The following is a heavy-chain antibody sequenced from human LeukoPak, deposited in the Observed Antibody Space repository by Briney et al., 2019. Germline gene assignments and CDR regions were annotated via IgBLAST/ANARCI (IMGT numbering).Heavy chain of an antibody. CDR1: GGSISSYY. CDR2: IYYSGST. Sequence: TSETLSLTCTVSGGSISSYYWSWIRQPPGKGLEWIGYIYYSGSTNYNPSLKSRVTISVDTSKNQFSLKLSSVTAADTAVYYCARDGRGYPAYYFDYWGQGTLVTVSS. V-gene: IGHV4-59*12. D-gene: IGHD3-22*01. J-gene: IGHJ4*02. CDR3: ARDGRGYPAYYFDY.